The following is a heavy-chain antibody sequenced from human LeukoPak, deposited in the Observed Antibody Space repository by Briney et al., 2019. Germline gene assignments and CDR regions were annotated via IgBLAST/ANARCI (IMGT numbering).Heavy chain of an antibody. CDR2: ISGSTGST. CDR3: ARGSTYYDSSGQVPFDY. J-gene: IGHJ4*02. CDR1: GFTFNSYA. D-gene: IGHD3-22*01. V-gene: IGHV3-23*01. Sequence: GGSLRLSCAASGFTFNSYAMSWVRQAPGKGLEWVSCISGSTGSTYYADSVKGRFTISRDNSRNTLYLQMNRLRAEDTAVYYCARGSTYYDSSGQVPFDYWGQGTLVTVSS.